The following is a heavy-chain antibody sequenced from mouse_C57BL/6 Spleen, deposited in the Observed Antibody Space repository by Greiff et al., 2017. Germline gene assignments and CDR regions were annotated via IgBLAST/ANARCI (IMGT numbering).Heavy chain of an antibody. CDR3: ARGYIYAMDY. V-gene: IGHV3-6*01. CDR2: ISYDGSN. D-gene: IGHD2-2*01. CDR1: GYSITSGYY. J-gene: IGHJ4*01. Sequence: EVKLQESGPGLVKPSQSLSLTCSVTGYSITSGYYWNWIRQFPGNKLEWMGYISYDGSNNYNPSLKNRISITRDTSKNQFFLKLNSVTTEDTATYYCARGYIYAMDYWGQGTSVTVSS.